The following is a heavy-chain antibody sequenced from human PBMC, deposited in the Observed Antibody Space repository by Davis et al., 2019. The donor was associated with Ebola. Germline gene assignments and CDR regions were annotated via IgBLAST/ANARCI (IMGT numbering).Heavy chain of an antibody. CDR2: IYTSGST. CDR3: ARGDKVTPVAKRGLRHLDGFDS. V-gene: IGHV4-4*07. D-gene: IGHD2-2*01. J-gene: IGHJ4*02. CDR1: GGSISSYY. Sequence: PSETLSLTCTVSGGSISSYYWSWIRQPAGKGLEWIGRIYTSGSTNYNPSLKSRVTMSVDTSKNQFSLRLSSVTAADTAMYYCARGDKVTPVAKRGLRHLDGFDSWGQGTLVTVSS.